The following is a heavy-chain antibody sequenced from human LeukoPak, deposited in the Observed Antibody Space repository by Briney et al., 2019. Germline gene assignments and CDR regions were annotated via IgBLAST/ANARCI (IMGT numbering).Heavy chain of an antibody. D-gene: IGHD6-6*01. CDR3: ARSPSLAARPGGGAFDI. Sequence: ASVKVSCKASGYTFTSYGISWVRQAPGQGLEWMGWISAYNGNTNYAQKLQGRVTMTTDTSTSTAYMELRSLRSDDTAVYYCARSPSLAARPGGGAFDIWGQGTMVTVSS. V-gene: IGHV1-18*01. J-gene: IGHJ3*02. CDR2: ISAYNGNT. CDR1: GYTFTSYG.